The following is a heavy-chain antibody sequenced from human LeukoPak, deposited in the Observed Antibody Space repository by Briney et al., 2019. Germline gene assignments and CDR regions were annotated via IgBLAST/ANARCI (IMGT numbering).Heavy chain of an antibody. V-gene: IGHV1-2*02. CDR3: ARAAPYNWNYVGYFDY. CDR2: INPNSGGT. D-gene: IGHD1-7*01. Sequence: ASVKVSCKASGYTFTGYYMHWVRQAPGQGLEWMGWINPNSGGTNYAQKFQGRVTVTRDTSISTAYMELSRLRSDDTAVYYCARAAPYNWNYVGYFDYWGQGTLVTVSS. CDR1: GYTFTGYY. J-gene: IGHJ4*02.